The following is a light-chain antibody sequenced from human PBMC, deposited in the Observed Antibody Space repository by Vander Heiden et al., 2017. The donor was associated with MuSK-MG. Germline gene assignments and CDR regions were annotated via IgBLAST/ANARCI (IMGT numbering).Light chain of an antibody. Sequence: QSALTQPASVSASHGPSITIACTGTSSDIGDYNLVSWYQQHANKAPKVIIFDVKYGPSGVTNRLSGSQSGNTASLTIAGLQAEDEADYYCGSDTSSGTLVFGGGTKLTVL. CDR2: DVK. CDR1: SSDIGDYNL. CDR3: GSDTSSGTLV. V-gene: IGLV2-14*03. J-gene: IGLJ2*01.